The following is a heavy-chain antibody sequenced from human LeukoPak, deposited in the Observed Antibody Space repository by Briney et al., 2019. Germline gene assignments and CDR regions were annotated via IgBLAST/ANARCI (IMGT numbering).Heavy chain of an antibody. CDR2: INPNSGGT. Sequence: GASVRVSCKASGYTFTGQYIHWVRQAPGQGLEWMGWINPNSGGTNYAQKFQGRVTMTRGTSITTTYMELSRLRSDDTAVYYCARVVTTTWNSYTGWFDPWGQGTLVTVSS. V-gene: IGHV1-2*02. CDR1: GYTFTGQY. J-gene: IGHJ5*02. D-gene: IGHD4-11*01. CDR3: ARVVTTTWNSYTGWFDP.